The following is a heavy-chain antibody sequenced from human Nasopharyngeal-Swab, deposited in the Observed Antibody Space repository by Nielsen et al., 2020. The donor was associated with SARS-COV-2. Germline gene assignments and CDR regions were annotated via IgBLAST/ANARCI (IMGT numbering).Heavy chain of an antibody. CDR3: AKGFGPYVTAADY. Sequence: GESLKISCAASGFIFGRYAMRWVRQAPGKGLEGVSRVYSGGSGVRYADSVRGRFTISRDDSKNTVYLQMNGLRAEDTALYYCAKGFGPYVTAADYWGQGTLVTVSS. CDR2: VYSGGSGV. J-gene: IGHJ4*02. D-gene: IGHD2-21*02. CDR1: GFIFGRYA. V-gene: IGHV3-23*03.